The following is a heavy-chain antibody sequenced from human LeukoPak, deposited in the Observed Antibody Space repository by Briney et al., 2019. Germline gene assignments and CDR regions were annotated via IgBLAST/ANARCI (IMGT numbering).Heavy chain of an antibody. J-gene: IGHJ6*02. Sequence: PGGSLRLSCAASGFRFDGFAMHWVRQAPGKGLEWVAGVTWNSGNIGYGDSVKGRFIISRDNAKRSLYLEMNSLRPEDTALYYCAKDVGLGNYYGMDVWSQGTMVTVSS. V-gene: IGHV3-9*01. CDR2: VTWNSGNI. D-gene: IGHD3-16*01. CDR1: GFRFDGFA. CDR3: AKDVGLGNYYGMDV.